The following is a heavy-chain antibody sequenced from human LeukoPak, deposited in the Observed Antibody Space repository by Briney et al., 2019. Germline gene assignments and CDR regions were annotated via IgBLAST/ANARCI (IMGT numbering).Heavy chain of an antibody. Sequence: GGSLRLSCAASGFTFSSYSMNWVRQAPGKGLEWVSAISGSGGSTYFADSVKGRFTISRDNSKNTLYLQMNSLRAEDTAVYYCAKRRGLELLYYYYMDVWGKGTTVTVSS. CDR1: GFTFSSYS. D-gene: IGHD1-7*01. V-gene: IGHV3-23*01. CDR3: AKRRGLELLYYYYMDV. J-gene: IGHJ6*03. CDR2: ISGSGGST.